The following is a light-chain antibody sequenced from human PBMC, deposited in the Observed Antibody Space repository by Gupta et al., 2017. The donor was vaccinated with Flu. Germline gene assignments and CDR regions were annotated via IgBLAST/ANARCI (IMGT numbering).Light chain of an antibody. CDR1: IPSIGSNY. CDR2: LNT. J-gene: IGLJ3*02. Sequence: QSVLTQPPSASGTPGQSVTISCFVNIPSIGSNYGSWYPQLPGTSPNVLPYLNTHRPSGLPDRFTGAKSGTAASMAISGLLSDDEADYYCAAWYDNRSGTVFGGGTKLTVL. V-gene: IGLV1-47*01. CDR3: AAWYDNRSGTV.